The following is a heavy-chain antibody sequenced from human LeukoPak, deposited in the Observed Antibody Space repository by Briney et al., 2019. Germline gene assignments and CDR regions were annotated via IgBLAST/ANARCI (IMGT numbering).Heavy chain of an antibody. CDR2: IYHSGST. V-gene: IGHV4-38-2*01. Sequence: GSLRLSCVASGFTFSSYEMNWVRQAPGKGLEWIGSIYHSGSTYYNPSLKSRVTISVDTSKNQFSLKLSSVTAADTAVYYCARGQWLAEFDPWGQGTLVTVSS. CDR3: ARGQWLAEFDP. CDR1: GFTFSSYE. J-gene: IGHJ5*02. D-gene: IGHD6-19*01.